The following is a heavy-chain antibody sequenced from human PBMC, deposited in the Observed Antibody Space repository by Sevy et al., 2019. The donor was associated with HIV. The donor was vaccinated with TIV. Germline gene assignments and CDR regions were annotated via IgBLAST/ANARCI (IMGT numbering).Heavy chain of an antibody. J-gene: IGHJ6*02. V-gene: IGHV3-23*01. CDR1: GFTFRTYA. CDR2: ISGSGGDT. CDR3: AKDAYYYDGSGYSMSEWYYGMDV. Sequence: GGSLRLSCAASGFTFRTYAMSWVRQAPGKGLEWVSDISGSGGDTYYADSVKGRFNISRDNCKITLYLKMSSLRADDTAVYYCAKDAYYYDGSGYSMSEWYYGMDVWGQGTTVTVSS. D-gene: IGHD3-22*01.